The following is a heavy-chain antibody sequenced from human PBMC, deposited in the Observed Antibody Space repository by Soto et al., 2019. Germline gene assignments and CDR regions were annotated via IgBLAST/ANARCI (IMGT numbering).Heavy chain of an antibody. V-gene: IGHV3-21*01. CDR3: ARDGCSGGSCPAFDY. D-gene: IGHD2-15*01. CDR2: ISSSSSYI. CDR1: GFTFSSYS. J-gene: IGHJ4*02. Sequence: EVQLVESGGGLVKPGGSLRLSCAASGFTFSSYSMNWVRQAPGKGLEWVSSISSSSSYIYYADSVKGRFTISRDNAKNSLYLQMNSLRAEDTALYYCARDGCSGGSCPAFDYWGQGTLVTVSS.